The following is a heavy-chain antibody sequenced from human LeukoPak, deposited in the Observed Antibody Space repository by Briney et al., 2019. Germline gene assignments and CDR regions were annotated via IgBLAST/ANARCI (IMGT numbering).Heavy chain of an antibody. V-gene: IGHV3-23*01. Sequence: PGGSLRLSCAASGFTFSSYAMSWVRQAPGKGLEWVSAISGSGGSTYYADSVKGRFTISRDNSKNTLYLQMNSLGAEDTAVYYCAKVIYPIFGVVTLFDHGGRGTVVTVSS. D-gene: IGHD3-3*01. CDR1: GFTFSSYA. J-gene: IGHJ4*02. CDR2: ISGSGGST. CDR3: AKVIYPIFGVVTLFDH.